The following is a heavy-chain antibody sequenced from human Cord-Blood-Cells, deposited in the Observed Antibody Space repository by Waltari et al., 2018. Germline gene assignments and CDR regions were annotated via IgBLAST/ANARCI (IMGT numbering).Heavy chain of an antibody. CDR1: GGSFSGYY. CDR2: INHSGST. V-gene: IGHV4-34*01. D-gene: IGHD2-8*02. CDR3: ARATGGTFYYGMDV. Sequence: QVQLQQWGAGLLKPSETLSLTCAVYGGSFSGYYWSWIRQPPGKGLEWIGEINHSGSTDYNPSLKSRVTISVDTSKNQFSLKLSAVTAADTAVYYGARATGGTFYYGMDVWGQGTTVTVSS. J-gene: IGHJ6*02.